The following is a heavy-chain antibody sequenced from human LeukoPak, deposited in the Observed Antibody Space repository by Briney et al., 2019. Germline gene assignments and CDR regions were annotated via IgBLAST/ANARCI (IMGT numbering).Heavy chain of an antibody. CDR1: GYIFTSYY. V-gene: IGHV1-46*01. D-gene: IGHD1-26*01. CDR3: ARVYRATHDAFHI. CDR2: INPSGGST. J-gene: IGHJ3*02. Sequence: GASVKVSCKASGYIFTSYYIHWVRLAPGQGLEWMGIINPSGGSTSYAQKFQGRVTMTRDTSTSTVYMELSSLRSEDTAVYYCARVYRATHDAFHIWGQGTMVTVSS.